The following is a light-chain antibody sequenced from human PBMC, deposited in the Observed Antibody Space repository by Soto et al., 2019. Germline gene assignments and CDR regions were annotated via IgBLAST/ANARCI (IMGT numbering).Light chain of an antibody. CDR2: AAS. V-gene: IGKV1-39*01. CDR1: QSISSY. J-gene: IGKJ1*01. CDR3: QQSYSTPRT. Sequence: DIQMTQSPSSLSASVGDRVTITCRASQSISSYLNWYQQKPGKAPKLLIYAASSLQSGVQSRFSGSGSGTDFTLTIRSLQPEDFATYYCQQSYSTPRTFGQGTKVDIK.